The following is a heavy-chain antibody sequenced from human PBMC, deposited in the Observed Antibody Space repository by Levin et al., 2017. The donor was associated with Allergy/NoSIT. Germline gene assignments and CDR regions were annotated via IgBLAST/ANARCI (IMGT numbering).Heavy chain of an antibody. D-gene: IGHD4-17*01. J-gene: IGHJ4*02. CDR1: VASVSTTYYS. Sequence: SETLSLTCSVSVASVSTTYYSWAWVRQPPGTGLEWLGSVSSDGATYYNPSLKSRLTMSVDTSNNQFSLNPNSVTATDTAVYHCARHWGFNYGTLDFWSQGTLVTVSS. CDR3: ARHWGFNYGTLDF. CDR2: VSSDGAT. V-gene: IGHV4-39*01.